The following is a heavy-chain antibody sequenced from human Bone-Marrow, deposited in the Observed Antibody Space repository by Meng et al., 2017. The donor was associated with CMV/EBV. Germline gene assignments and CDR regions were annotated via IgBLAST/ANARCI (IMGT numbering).Heavy chain of an antibody. CDR2: IHPSDSAT. V-gene: IGHV5-51*01. J-gene: IGHJ4*02. D-gene: IGHD2-15*01. CDR3: ARYLSGGAALLRY. Sequence: GESLKISGKGSGYSFTSYWIGWVRQMPGKGLEWMGSIHPSDSATRYNPSFQGQVSISADKSSSTAYLQWRSLTASDTAMYYCARYLSGGAALLRYWGQGTLVTVSS. CDR1: GYSFTSYW.